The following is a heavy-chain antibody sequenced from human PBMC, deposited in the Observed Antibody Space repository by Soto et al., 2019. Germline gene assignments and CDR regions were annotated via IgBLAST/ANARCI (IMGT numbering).Heavy chain of an antibody. J-gene: IGHJ4*02. D-gene: IGHD3-3*01. CDR1: GYTFTGYY. CDR2: INPNSGGT. Sequence: ASVKVSCKASGYTFTGYYMHWVRQAPGQGLEWMGWINPNSGGTNYAQKFQGRVTMTRDTSISTAYMELSRLRSDDTAVYYCARDLGYDFWSGYYRVRYYFDYWGQGTLVTVSS. CDR3: ARDLGYDFWSGYYRVRYYFDY. V-gene: IGHV1-2*02.